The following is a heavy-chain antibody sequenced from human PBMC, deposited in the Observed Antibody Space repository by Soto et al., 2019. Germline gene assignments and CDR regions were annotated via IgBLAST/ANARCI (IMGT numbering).Heavy chain of an antibody. J-gene: IGHJ4*02. CDR1: GFTFSVYA. Sequence: GGSLRLSCAASGFTFSVYAMSRVRQPPGKGLEWVSTISGSGGSTYYADSVKGRFTTSRDNSKNTLYLQMNSLRAEDTAVYYCAKPLTTGYYLPFDYWGQGTLVTVSS. D-gene: IGHD3-9*01. CDR3: AKPLTTGYYLPFDY. CDR2: ISGSGGST. V-gene: IGHV3-23*01.